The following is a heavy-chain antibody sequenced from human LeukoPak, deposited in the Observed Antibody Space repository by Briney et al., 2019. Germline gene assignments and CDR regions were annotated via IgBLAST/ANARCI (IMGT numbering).Heavy chain of an antibody. J-gene: IGHJ4*02. V-gene: IGHV3-7*03. Sequence: GGSLRLSCAASGFTFSSYWMSWVRQAPGKGLEWVANIKQDGSEKYYVDSVKGRFTISRDNSKNTLYLQMNSLRAEDTAVYYCAKLSSSWYNDYWGQGTLVTVSS. D-gene: IGHD6-13*01. CDR1: GFTFSSYW. CDR2: IKQDGSEK. CDR3: AKLSSSWYNDY.